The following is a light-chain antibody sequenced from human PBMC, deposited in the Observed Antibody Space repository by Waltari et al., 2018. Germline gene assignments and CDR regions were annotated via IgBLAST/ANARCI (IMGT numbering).Light chain of an antibody. CDR2: DVN. J-gene: IGLJ3*02. Sequence: QSALTQPRPVSGSPGQSVTLSCTGTSSDVGNYNYVSWFQQHPGKAPKGMIYDVNKRPSGVPDRFSGSKSANTASLTISVLQAVDEADYYCCSYAGSYIWVFGGGTKLTVL. CDR1: SSDVGNYNY. CDR3: CSYAGSYIWV. V-gene: IGLV2-11*01.